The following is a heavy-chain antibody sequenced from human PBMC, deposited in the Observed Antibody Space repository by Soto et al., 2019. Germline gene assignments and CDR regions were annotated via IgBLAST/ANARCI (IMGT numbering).Heavy chain of an antibody. CDR3: ARHGKGGYYMDV. CDR2: IYYSGST. J-gene: IGHJ6*03. V-gene: IGHV4-59*08. Sequence: SETLSLTCTVSGGSISSYYWSWIRQPPGKGLEWIGYIYYSGSTNYNPSLKSRVTISVDTSKNQFSLKLSSVTAADTAVYYCARHGKGGYYMDVWGKGTTVTVSS. CDR1: GGSISSYY.